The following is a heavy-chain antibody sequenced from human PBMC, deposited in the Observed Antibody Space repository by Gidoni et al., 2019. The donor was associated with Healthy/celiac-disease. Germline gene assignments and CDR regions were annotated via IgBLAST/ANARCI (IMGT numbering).Heavy chain of an antibody. CDR3: ASKYYYGSGSYFPFPIY. V-gene: IGHV1-69*01. D-gene: IGHD3-10*01. Sequence: QVQLVQSGAEVKKPGSSVKVSCKASAGTFSSYAISWVRQAPGQGLEWMGGINPIFGTANYAQKFQGRVTITADESTSTAYMELSSLRSEDTAVYYCASKYYYGSGSYFPFPIYWGQGTLVTVSS. CDR1: AGTFSSYA. CDR2: INPIFGTA. J-gene: IGHJ4*02.